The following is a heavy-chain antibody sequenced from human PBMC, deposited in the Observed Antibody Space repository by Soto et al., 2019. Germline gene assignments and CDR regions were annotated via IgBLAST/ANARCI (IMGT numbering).Heavy chain of an antibody. CDR3: AKGPHDYGDYYYYYGMDV. V-gene: IGHV3-23*01. CDR1: GFTFISYA. D-gene: IGHD4-17*01. Sequence: GGSLRLSCAASGFTFISYAMSWVRQAPGKGLEWVSAISGSGGSTYYADSVKGRFTTSRDNSKNTLYLQMNSLRAEDTAVYYCAKGPHDYGDYYYYYGMDVWGQGTTVTVSS. CDR2: ISGSGGST. J-gene: IGHJ6*02.